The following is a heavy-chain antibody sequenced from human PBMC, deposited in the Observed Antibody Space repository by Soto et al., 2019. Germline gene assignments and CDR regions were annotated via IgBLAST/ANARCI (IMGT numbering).Heavy chain of an antibody. Sequence: EVQLVESGGGLVQPGGSLRLSCAASGFTFSSYSMNWVRQAPGKGLEWVSYISSSSSTIYYADSVKGRFTISRDNSKNSLYLQMNSLRDEDTAVYYCAGERGPLNWFDPWGQGTLVTVSS. CDR2: ISSSSSTI. CDR1: GFTFSSYS. V-gene: IGHV3-48*02. J-gene: IGHJ5*02. CDR3: AGERGPLNWFDP.